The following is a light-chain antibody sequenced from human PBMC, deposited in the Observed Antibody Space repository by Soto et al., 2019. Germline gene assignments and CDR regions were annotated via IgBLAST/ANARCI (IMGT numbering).Light chain of an antibody. CDR2: DAF. CDR3: QQRSVWVT. CDR1: QSVSTY. V-gene: IGKV3-11*01. J-gene: IGKJ5*01. Sequence: EIVLTQSPGTLSLSPGERATLSCRASQSVSTYLAWFQQKPGQAPRLLIYDAFNRATGIPARFSGSGSETDFTLTISSLEPEDYAVYYCQQRSVWVTFGQGTRLEI.